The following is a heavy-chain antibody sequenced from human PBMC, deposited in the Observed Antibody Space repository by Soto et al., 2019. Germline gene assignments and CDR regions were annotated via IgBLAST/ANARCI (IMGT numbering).Heavy chain of an antibody. J-gene: IGHJ6*02. CDR2: IIPIFGTA. V-gene: IGHV1-69*13. CDR1: GGTFSSYA. D-gene: IGHD3-3*01. Sequence: GASVKVSCKASGGTFSSYAISWVRQAPGQGLEWMGGIIPIFGTANYAQKFQGRVTITADESTSTAYMELSSLRSEDTAVYYCARDKQQRITIFGVVEYSDYYYYGMDVWGQGTTVTVSS. CDR3: ARDKQQRITIFGVVEYSDYYYYGMDV.